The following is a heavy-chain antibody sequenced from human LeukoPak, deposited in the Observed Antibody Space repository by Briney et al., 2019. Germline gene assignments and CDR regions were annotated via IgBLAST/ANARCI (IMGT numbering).Heavy chain of an antibody. CDR3: ARDGFGYSYGLYYYYGMDV. CDR2: IYYSGST. CDR1: GGSISSYY. D-gene: IGHD5-18*01. J-gene: IGHJ6*02. Sequence: PSETLSLTCTVSGGSISSYYWSWIRQPPEKGLEWIGYIYYSGSTNYNPSLKSRVTISVDTSKNQFSLKLSSVTAADTAVYYCARDGFGYSYGLYYYYGMDVWGQGTTVTVSS. V-gene: IGHV4-59*01.